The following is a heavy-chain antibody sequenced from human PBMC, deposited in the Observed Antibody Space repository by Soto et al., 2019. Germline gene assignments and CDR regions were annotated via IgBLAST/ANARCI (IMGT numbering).Heavy chain of an antibody. D-gene: IGHD1-1*01. CDR2: IYYSVST. CDR3: ARVLGYSRYFDY. V-gene: IGHV4-61*01. Sequence: SETLSLTCTASGGSVSSGSYYWSWIRQPPGKGLEWIGYIYYSVSTNYNPSLKSRVTISVDTSKNQFSLKLSSVTAADTAVYYCARVLGYSRYFDYWGQGTLVTVSS. J-gene: IGHJ4*02. CDR1: GGSVSSGSYY.